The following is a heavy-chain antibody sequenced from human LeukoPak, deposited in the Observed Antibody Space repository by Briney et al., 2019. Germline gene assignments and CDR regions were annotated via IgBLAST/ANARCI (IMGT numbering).Heavy chain of an antibody. D-gene: IGHD2/OR15-2a*01. J-gene: IGHJ6*03. V-gene: IGHV4-59*08. Sequence: SETLSLTCTVSGDSISSSSWKWIRQSPGKGLESLGYISNNGKTKYKSSFEGRVTMSVDTSKSQFSLTLSFVTAADTAVYYCARRIFSGKFRHLLYSYMDVWGKGTTVIVS. CDR1: GDSISSSS. CDR2: ISNNGKT. CDR3: ARRIFSGKFRHLLYSYMDV.